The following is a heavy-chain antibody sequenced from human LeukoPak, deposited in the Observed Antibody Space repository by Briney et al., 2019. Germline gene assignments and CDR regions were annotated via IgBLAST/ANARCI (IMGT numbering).Heavy chain of an antibody. CDR3: ARLKTRLRWPRLGDY. J-gene: IGHJ4*02. D-gene: IGHD3-16*01. CDR1: GGSFSGYY. CDR2: INHSGST. Sequence: SETLSLTSAVYGGSFSGYYWSWIRQPPGKGLEWSGEINHSGSTNYNPSLKSRATISVDTSKTQFSLKLSSVAAADTAVYYCARLKTRLRWPRLGDYWGQGTLVTVSS. V-gene: IGHV4-34*01.